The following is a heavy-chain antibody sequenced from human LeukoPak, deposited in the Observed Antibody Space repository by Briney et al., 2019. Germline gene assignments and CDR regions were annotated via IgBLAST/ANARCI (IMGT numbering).Heavy chain of an antibody. CDR2: IGAGGTFT. V-gene: IGHV3-23*01. J-gene: IGHJ4*02. CDR3: AKELDYTTSGYYFDY. CDR1: GVTFSSDA. Sequence: GGSLSLSCTASGVTFSSDAMNWVRQAPGKGLEWVSGIGAGGTFTYYADSVKGRFTISRDNSRNTLYLQMNSLRADDTAVFYCAKELDYTTSGYYFDYWGQGTLVTVSS. D-gene: IGHD4-11*01.